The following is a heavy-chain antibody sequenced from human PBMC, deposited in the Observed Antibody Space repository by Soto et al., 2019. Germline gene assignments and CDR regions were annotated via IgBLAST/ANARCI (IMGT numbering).Heavy chain of an antibody. Sequence: GGSLRLSCAAPGFTFSSYWMHWVRQAPGKGLVWVSRINSDGSSTSYADSVKGRFTISRDNAKNTLYLQMNSLRVGDTAIYYCATPMWGWYGYWGQGTLVTVSS. CDR1: GFTFSSYW. CDR3: ATPMWGWYGY. D-gene: IGHD6-19*01. CDR2: INSDGSST. V-gene: IGHV3-74*01. J-gene: IGHJ4*02.